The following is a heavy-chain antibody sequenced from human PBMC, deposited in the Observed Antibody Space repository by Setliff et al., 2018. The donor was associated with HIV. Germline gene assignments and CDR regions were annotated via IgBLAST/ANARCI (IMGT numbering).Heavy chain of an antibody. CDR3: ATFKTTEIISGFNY. CDR2: VDPVDGET. CDR1: GYSLAGYP. V-gene: IGHV1-69-2*01. D-gene: IGHD4-4*01. Sequence: ASVKVSCKTSGYSLAGYPLHWVRQAPGQGLEWMGRVDPVDGETKYAEKFQGRVTITADTSTDTASMELSSLRSDDTAVYYCATFKTTEIISGFNYWGQRTLVTVSS. J-gene: IGHJ4*02.